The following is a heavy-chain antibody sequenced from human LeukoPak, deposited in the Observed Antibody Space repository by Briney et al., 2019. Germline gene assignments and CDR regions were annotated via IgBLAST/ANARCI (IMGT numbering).Heavy chain of an antibody. D-gene: IGHD3-10*01. Sequence: ASVTVSCKASGYTFTGYYMHWVRQAPGQGLEWMGWINPNSGGSNYAQKFQGRVTMTRDTSISTAYMELSRLRSDDTAVYYCARDRLLWFGELPDYWGQGTLVTVSS. CDR2: INPNSGGS. V-gene: IGHV1-2*02. CDR3: ARDRLLWFGELPDY. CDR1: GYTFTGYY. J-gene: IGHJ4*02.